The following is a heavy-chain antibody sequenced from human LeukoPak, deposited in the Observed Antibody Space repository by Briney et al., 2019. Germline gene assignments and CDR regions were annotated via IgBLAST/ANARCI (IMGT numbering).Heavy chain of an antibody. Sequence: GGSLRLSCAASGFTFSSYAMSWVRQAPGKGLEWVSAISGSGGSTYYADSVKGRFTISRDNSKNTLYLQMNSLRAEDTAVYYCAKASPPRLGELSLYPITEIDYWGQGTLVTVSS. V-gene: IGHV3-23*01. CDR2: ISGSGGST. CDR3: AKASPPRLGELSLYPITEIDY. D-gene: IGHD3-16*02. CDR1: GFTFSSYA. J-gene: IGHJ4*02.